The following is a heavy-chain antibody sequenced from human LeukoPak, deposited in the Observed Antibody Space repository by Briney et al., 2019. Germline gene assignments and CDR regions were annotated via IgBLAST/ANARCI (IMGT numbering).Heavy chain of an antibody. CDR1: GYTFTSYD. D-gene: IGHD3-9*01. J-gene: IGHJ6*02. Sequence: ASVNVSCKASGYTFTSYDINWVRQATGQGLEWVGWMNPNSGNTGYAQKFQGRVTMTRNTSISTAYMELSSLRSEDTAVYYCARGATLRYFDWFNYYGMDVWGQGTTVTVSS. CDR3: ARGATLRYFDWFNYYGMDV. CDR2: MNPNSGNT. V-gene: IGHV1-8*01.